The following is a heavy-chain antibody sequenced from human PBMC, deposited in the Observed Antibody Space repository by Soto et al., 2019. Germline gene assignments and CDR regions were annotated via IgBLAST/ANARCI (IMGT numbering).Heavy chain of an antibody. CDR2: MNPNSGDT. Sequence: QVQLVQSGAEVKKPGASVKVSCKASGYTFTSYEINWVRQATGQGLEWMGWMNPNSGDTGHEQKFQGRVTMTRNTSISTAYMELSRLRSEDPAVYYCARGELLWFGELLRWGQGTLVTVSS. J-gene: IGHJ4*02. CDR3: ARGELLWFGELLR. V-gene: IGHV1-8*01. D-gene: IGHD3-10*01. CDR1: GYTFTSYE.